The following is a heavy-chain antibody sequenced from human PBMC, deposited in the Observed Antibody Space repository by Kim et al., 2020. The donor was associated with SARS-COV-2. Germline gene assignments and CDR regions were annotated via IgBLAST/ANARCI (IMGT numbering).Heavy chain of an antibody. CDR2: INAGNGNT. CDR3: AREEYGSGSYYNLYWFDP. J-gene: IGHJ5*02. CDR1: GYTFTSYA. Sequence: ASVKVSCKASGYTFTSYAMHWVRQAPGQRLEWMGWINAGNGNTKYSQKFQGRVTITRDTSASTAYMELSSLRSEDTAVYYCAREEYGSGSYYNLYWFDPWGQGTLVTVSS. V-gene: IGHV1-3*01. D-gene: IGHD3-10*01.